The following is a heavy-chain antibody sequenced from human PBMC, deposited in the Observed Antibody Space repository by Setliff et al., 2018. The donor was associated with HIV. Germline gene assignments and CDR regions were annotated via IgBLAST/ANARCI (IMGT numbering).Heavy chain of an antibody. J-gene: IGHJ5*02. CDR1: GFTFSNAW. V-gene: IGHV3-15*01. CDR3: TTSLPWFDP. CDR2: SKSKTDGGTT. Sequence: GGSLRLSCAASGFTFSNAWMNWVRQAPGKGLEWVGRSKSKTDGGTTDYAAPVKGRFTISRDDSKNTLYLQMNSLKTEDTAVYYCTTSLPWFDPWGQGTLVTVSS.